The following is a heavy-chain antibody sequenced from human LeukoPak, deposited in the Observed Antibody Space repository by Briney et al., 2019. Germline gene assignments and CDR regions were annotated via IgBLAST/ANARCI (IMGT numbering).Heavy chain of an antibody. V-gene: IGHV3-23*01. Sequence: PGGSLRLSCAASGFTFLTYAMSWVRQAPGKGLQWVSVIRDSGASTYYADSVKGRFTISRDNSKNTLYLQMNSLRAEDTAVYYCAKEKWATMVRGVAPFDYWGQGTLVTVSS. J-gene: IGHJ4*02. CDR1: GFTFLTYA. CDR3: AKEKWATMVRGVAPFDY. D-gene: IGHD3-10*01. CDR2: IRDSGAST.